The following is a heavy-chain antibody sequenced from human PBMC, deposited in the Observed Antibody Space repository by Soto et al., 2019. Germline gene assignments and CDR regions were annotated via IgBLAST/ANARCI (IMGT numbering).Heavy chain of an antibody. CDR2: IYYSGGT. CDR1: GGSISNYY. V-gene: IGHV4-59*01. J-gene: IGHJ4*02. Sequence: PSETLSLTCTVSGGSISNYYWSWIRQPPGKGLEWIGYIYYSGGTNYNPSLKSRVTISLDTSKNQFSLKLSSVTAADTAVYYCARAGATTLSDYWGQGTLVTVSS. CDR3: ARAGATTLSDY. D-gene: IGHD1-26*01.